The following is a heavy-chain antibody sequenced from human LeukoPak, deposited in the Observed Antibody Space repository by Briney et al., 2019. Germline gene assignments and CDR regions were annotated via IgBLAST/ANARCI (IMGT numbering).Heavy chain of an antibody. CDR1: GYTFTGYY. CDR3: ARVDGYSSSWRLEY. V-gene: IGHV1-2*02. J-gene: IGHJ4*02. CDR2: INPNSGGT. D-gene: IGHD6-13*01. Sequence: GASAKVSCKASGYTFTGYYMHWVRQAPGQGLEWMGWINPNSGGTNYAQKFQGRVTMTRDTSISTAYMELSRLRSDDTAVYYCARVDGYSSSWRLEYWGQGTLVTVSS.